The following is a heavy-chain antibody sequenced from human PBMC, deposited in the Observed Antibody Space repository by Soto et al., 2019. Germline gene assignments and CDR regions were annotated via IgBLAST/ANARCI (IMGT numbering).Heavy chain of an antibody. V-gene: IGHV3-74*01. CDR1: GFTFSGRS. Sequence: EVQLVESGGGLVQPGGSLRLSCAASGFTFSGRSMHWVRQAPGKGLVWVSGIDNAGTDSTYADSVKGRFTSSREYAKKTLYLQMNRLREEDAAVYYCARGWFGPDVWGKGTTVNVSS. J-gene: IGHJ6*04. D-gene: IGHD3-10*01. CDR2: IDNAGTDS. CDR3: ARGWFGPDV.